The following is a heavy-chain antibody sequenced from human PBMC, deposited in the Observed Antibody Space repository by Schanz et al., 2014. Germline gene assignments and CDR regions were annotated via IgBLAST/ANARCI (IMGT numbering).Heavy chain of an antibody. D-gene: IGHD5-12*01. CDR1: GGSISSGESY. CDR2: VYFSGTT. CDR3: VRVKGENSGHDYIVY. J-gene: IGHJ4*02. V-gene: IGHV4-39*07. Sequence: QLQLQESGPGLVKPSETLSLTCTVSGGSISSGESYWGWIRQSPEEGLQYIGSVYFSGTTAYSPSLKGRVTISVDTSKNKFSLNLTPVTPADTAIYYCVRVKGENSGHDYIVYWGQGIQVTVSP.